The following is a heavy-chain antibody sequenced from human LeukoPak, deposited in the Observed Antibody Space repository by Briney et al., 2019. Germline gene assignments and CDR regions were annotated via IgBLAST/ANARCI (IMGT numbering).Heavy chain of an antibody. Sequence: GESLKISCKASGYTFTTYWIGWVRQMPGKGLEWMGIIYPGDSDTRYSPSFQGKVTISADKSISTAYLQWSSLKASDTGMYYCAGHPTDLYNWFDPWGQGTLVTVSS. D-gene: IGHD3-3*01. CDR1: GYTFTTYW. CDR3: AGHPTDLYNWFDP. V-gene: IGHV5-51*01. CDR2: IYPGDSDT. J-gene: IGHJ5*02.